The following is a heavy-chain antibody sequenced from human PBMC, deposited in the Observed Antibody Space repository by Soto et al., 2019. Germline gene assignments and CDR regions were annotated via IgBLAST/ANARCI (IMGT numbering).Heavy chain of an antibody. V-gene: IGHV4-30-2*01. D-gene: IGHD4-17*01. CDR3: ARAHYGDYGYGMDV. Sequence: SETLSLTCTVSGGSISSGDYSWSWIRQPPGKGLEWIGYIYHSGFTYNNPSLKSRVTISVDRSKNQFSLKLTSVTAADTAVYYCARAHYGDYGYGMDVWGQGTTVTVSS. J-gene: IGHJ6*02. CDR2: IYHSGFT. CDR1: GGSISSGDYS.